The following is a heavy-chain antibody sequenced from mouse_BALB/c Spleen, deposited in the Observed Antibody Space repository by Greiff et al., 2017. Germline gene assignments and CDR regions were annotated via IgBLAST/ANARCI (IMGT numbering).Heavy chain of an antibody. D-gene: IGHD3-1*01. J-gene: IGHJ2*01. CDR1: GYTFTSYG. V-gene: IGHV1S134*01. CDR2: IYPGNGYT. Sequence: DVPLQESGAELGRPGSSVRLSCKTSGYTFTSYGIKWVKQRPGQGLEWIGYIYPGNGYTVYNEKFQGKATLTSDTSSSTAYMQLRSLTSEDSAIYFCARLGTRTLYYLDDGGKGATLTVSS. CDR3: ARLGTRTLYYLDD.